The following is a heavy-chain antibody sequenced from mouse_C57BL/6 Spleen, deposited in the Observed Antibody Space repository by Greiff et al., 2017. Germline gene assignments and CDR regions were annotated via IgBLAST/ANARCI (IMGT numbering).Heavy chain of an antibody. Sequence: EVQVVESGGGLVQPKGSLKLSCAASGFSFTTYAMNWVRQAPGKGLEWVARISSKSNNYATSYADSVKDRFTISREDSERMLYLQRNNLKTEVTAMNCSVRQDYGGSQFTSWGQGTLVTVSA. J-gene: IGHJ3*01. V-gene: IGHV10-1*01. CDR2: ISSKSNNYAT. CDR3: VRQDYGGSQFTS. CDR1: GFSFTTYA. D-gene: IGHD1-1*01.